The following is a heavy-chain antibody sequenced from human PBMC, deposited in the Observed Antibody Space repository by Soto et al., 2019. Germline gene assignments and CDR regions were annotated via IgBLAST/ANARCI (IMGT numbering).Heavy chain of an antibody. CDR3: AKDFAVAATTDAFDI. V-gene: IGHV3-9*01. CDR1: GFTFDDYA. J-gene: IGHJ3*02. CDR2: ISWNSGSI. Sequence: GGSLRLSCAASGFTFDDYAMHWVRQAPGKGLEWVSGISWNSGSIGYADSVKGRFTISRDNAKNSLYLQMNSLRAEDTALYYCAKDFAVAATTDAFDIWGQGTMVTVSS. D-gene: IGHD2-15*01.